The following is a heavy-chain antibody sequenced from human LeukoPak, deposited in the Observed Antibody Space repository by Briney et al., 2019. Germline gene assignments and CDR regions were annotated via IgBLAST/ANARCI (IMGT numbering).Heavy chain of an antibody. V-gene: IGHV3-33*01. D-gene: IGHD3-22*01. CDR3: AMYYYDSSGYPDAFDI. CDR2: IWYDGSNK. J-gene: IGHJ3*02. Sequence: PGGSLRLSCAASGFTFSSYGMHWVRQAPGKGLEWVAVIWYDGSNKYYADSVKGRFTISRDNSKNTLYLQMNSLRAEDTAVYYCAMYYYDSSGYPDAFDIWGQGTMVTVSS. CDR1: GFTFSSYG.